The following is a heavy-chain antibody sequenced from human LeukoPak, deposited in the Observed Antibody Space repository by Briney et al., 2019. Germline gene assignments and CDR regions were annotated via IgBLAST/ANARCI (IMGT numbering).Heavy chain of an antibody. CDR3: TRTPDFWSGYSD. J-gene: IGHJ4*02. CDR2: IRSRANNYAT. D-gene: IGHD3-3*01. V-gene: IGHV3-73*01. Sequence: PGGSLRLSCAASGFTFSDSNMHWVRQAAGKGLEGVGRIRSRANNYATAYGASGTGRFTISRDDSKNTAYLQMNSLKTEDTAVFYCTRTPDFWSGYSDWGQGTLVTVSS. CDR1: GFTFSDSN.